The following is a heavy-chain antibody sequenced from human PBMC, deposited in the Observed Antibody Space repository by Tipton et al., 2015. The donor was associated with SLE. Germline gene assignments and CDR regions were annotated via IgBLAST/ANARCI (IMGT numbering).Heavy chain of an antibody. CDR2: IYYSGST. V-gene: IGHV4-59*11. D-gene: IGHD6-19*01. CDR3: ARDLGLDPFDS. J-gene: IGHJ4*02. Sequence: TLSLTCTVSGDSISSHYWSWIRQPPGKGLEWIGYIYYSGSTNYNPSLKSRVTISMDTSKNHFSLKLSSVTAADTAVYYCARDLGLDPFDSWGQGTLVTVSS. CDR1: GDSISSHY.